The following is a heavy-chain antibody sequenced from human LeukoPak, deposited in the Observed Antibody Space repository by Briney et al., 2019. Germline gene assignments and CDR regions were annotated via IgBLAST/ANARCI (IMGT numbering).Heavy chain of an antibody. CDR1: GGSFSGYY. V-gene: IGHV4-34*01. J-gene: IGHJ4*02. CDR3: ARVKAAGPKSITMVRGVIKGSTFDY. Sequence: PSETLSLTCAVYGGSFSGYYWSWIRQPPGKGLEWIGEINHSGSTNYNPSLKGRVTISVDTSKNQFPLKLSSVTAADTAVYYCARVKAAGPKSITMVRGVIKGSTFDYWGQGTLVTVSS. D-gene: IGHD3-10*01. CDR2: INHSGST.